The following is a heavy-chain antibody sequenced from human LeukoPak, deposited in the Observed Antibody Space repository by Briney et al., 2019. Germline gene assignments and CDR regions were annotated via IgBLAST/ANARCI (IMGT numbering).Heavy chain of an antibody. CDR3: ARESEGGYSYSGGGY. J-gene: IGHJ4*02. CDR1: GYTFTSYA. Sequence: GASVKVSCKASGYTFTSYAMHWVRQAPGQRPEWMGWINAGNGNTKYSQKFQGRVTITRDTSASTAYMELSSLRSEDTAVYYCARESEGGYSYSGGGYWGQGTLVTVSS. CDR2: INAGNGNT. V-gene: IGHV1-3*01. D-gene: IGHD5-18*01.